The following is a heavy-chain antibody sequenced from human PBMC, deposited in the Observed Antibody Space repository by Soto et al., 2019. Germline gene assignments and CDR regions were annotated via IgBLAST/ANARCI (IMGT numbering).Heavy chain of an antibody. D-gene: IGHD4-4*01. CDR3: ARARHYSKLPTTYGMDV. V-gene: IGHV1-18*01. J-gene: IGHJ6*02. CDR2: ISAYNGNT. CDR1: GYTLTSYG. Sequence: GASVKVSCKASGYTLTSYGISWVRQAPGQGLEWMGWISAYNGNTNYAQKLQGRVTMTTDTSTSTAYMELRSLRSDDTAVYYCARARHYSKLPTTYGMDVWGQGTTVTVS.